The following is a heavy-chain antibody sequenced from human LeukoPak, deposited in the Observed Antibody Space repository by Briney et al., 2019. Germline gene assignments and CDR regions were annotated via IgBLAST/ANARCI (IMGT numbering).Heavy chain of an antibody. CDR1: GFTFSSYG. Sequence: GGSLRLSCAASGFTFSSYGMHWVRQAPGKGLEWVAFIRYDGSNKYYADSVKGRFTISRDNSKNTLYLQMNSLRAEYTAVYYCAKDVGFYYYYGMDVWGQGTTVTVSS. CDR2: IRYDGSNK. D-gene: IGHD3-10*01. J-gene: IGHJ6*02. CDR3: AKDVGFYYYYGMDV. V-gene: IGHV3-30*02.